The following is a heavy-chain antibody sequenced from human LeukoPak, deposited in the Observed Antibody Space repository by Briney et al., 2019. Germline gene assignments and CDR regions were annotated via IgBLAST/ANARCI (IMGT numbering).Heavy chain of an antibody. CDR1: GFTFTNAW. J-gene: IGHJ4*02. CDR2: TKSKTDGETT. CDR3: TTDLGTYYHGSQRLIPIDY. Sequence: PGGSLRLSCVDSGFTFTNAWMSWVRQAPGKGLEWIGRTKSKTDGETTNYAEPMRGRFTISRDDSKSAVYLQMNSLKIEDTAVYYCTTDLGTYYHGSQRLIPIDYWGQGTLVTVSS. V-gene: IGHV3-15*01. D-gene: IGHD3-10*01.